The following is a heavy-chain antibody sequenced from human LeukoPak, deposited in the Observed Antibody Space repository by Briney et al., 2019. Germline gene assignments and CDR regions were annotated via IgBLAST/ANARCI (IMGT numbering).Heavy chain of an antibody. CDR2: IHYTGST. J-gene: IGHJ4*02. CDR1: GGSISSYY. CDR3: ARSLGLLYRFDY. D-gene: IGHD2-15*01. Sequence: SETLSLTCTVSGGSISSYYWSWIRQSPGKGLECIGYIHYTGSTNYNPSLKSRVTISVETSKNQFSLKLKSVTAADTAVYYCARSLGLLYRFDYWGQGTLVTVSS. V-gene: IGHV4-59*01.